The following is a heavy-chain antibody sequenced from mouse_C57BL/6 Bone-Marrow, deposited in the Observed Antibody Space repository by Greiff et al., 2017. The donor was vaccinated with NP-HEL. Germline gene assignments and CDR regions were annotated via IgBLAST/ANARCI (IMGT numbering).Heavy chain of an antibody. V-gene: IGHV1-66*01. CDR2: IYPGSGNT. D-gene: IGHD2-14*01. J-gene: IGHJ2*01. CDR1: GYSFTSYY. CDR3: AREGTPYYFDD. Sequence: QVQLQQSGPELVKPGASVKISCKASGYSFTSYYIHWVKQRPGQGLEWIGWIYPGSGNTKYNEKFKGKATLTADTSSSTAYMQLSSLTSEDSAVYYCAREGTPYYFDDWGQGTTLTVSS.